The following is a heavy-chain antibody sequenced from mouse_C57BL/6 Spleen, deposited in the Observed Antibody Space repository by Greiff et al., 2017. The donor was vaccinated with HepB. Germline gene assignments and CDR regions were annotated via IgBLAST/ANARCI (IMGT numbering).Heavy chain of an antibody. CDR3: ALYGNYADYAMDY. D-gene: IGHD2-1*01. CDR1: GFSLTSYG. V-gene: IGHV2-2*01. J-gene: IGHJ4*01. CDR2: IWSGGST. Sequence: VQRVESGPGLVQPSQSLSITCTVSGFSLTSYGVHWVRQSPGKGLEWLGVIWSGGSTDYNAAFISRLSISKDNSKSQVFFKMNSLQADDTAIYYCALYGNYADYAMDYWGQGTSVTVSS.